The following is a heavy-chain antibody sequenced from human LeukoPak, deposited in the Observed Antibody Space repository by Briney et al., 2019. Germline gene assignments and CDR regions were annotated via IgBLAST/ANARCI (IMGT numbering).Heavy chain of an antibody. CDR3: ARDRPLGYCSSTSCYSIDP. CDR1: GYTFTSYY. Sequence: ASVKVSCKASGYTFTSYYMHWVRQAPGQGLEWMGRINPNSGGTNYAQKFQGRVTMTRDTSISTAYMELSRLRSDDTAVYYCARDRPLGYCSSTSCYSIDPWGQGTLVTVSS. CDR2: INPNSGGT. D-gene: IGHD2-2*01. J-gene: IGHJ5*02. V-gene: IGHV1-2*06.